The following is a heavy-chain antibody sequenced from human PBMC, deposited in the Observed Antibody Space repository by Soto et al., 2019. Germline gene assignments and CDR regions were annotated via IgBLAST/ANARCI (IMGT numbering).Heavy chain of an antibody. D-gene: IGHD3-9*01. CDR2: IYYSGST. CDR1: GGSVSSGSYY. J-gene: IGHJ3*02. CDR3: ARVAYYDILTDAFDI. V-gene: IGHV4-61*01. Sequence: SETLSLTXTVSGGSVSSGSYYWSWIRQPPGKGLEWIGYIYYSGSTNYNPSLKSRVTISVDTSKNQFSLKLSSVTAADTAVYYCARVAYYDILTDAFDIWGQGTMVTVSS.